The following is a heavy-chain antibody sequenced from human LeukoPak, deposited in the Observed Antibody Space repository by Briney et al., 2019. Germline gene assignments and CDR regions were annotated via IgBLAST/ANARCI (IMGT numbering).Heavy chain of an antibody. CDR3: ARDLGYCSSTSCRIDY. CDR2: ISAYNGNI. V-gene: IGHV1-18*01. Sequence: ASVKVSCKASGYTFTSYGISWVRQAPGQGLEWMGWISAYNGNINYAQKLQGRVTMTTDASTSTAYMELRSLRSDDTAVYCCARDLGYCSSTSCRIDYWGQGTLVTVSS. J-gene: IGHJ4*02. D-gene: IGHD2-2*01. CDR1: GYTFTSYG.